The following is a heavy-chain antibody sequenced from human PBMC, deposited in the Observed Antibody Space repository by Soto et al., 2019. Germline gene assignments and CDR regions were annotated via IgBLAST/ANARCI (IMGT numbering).Heavy chain of an antibody. CDR1: GFTFSSYG. J-gene: IGHJ4*02. D-gene: IGHD3-16*01. CDR3: AREEDVNTCFGKDY. Sequence: QVQLVESGGGVVQPGRSLRLSCAASGFTFSSYGMHWVRQAPGKGLEWVAFIWHDGGNKFYAESVKGRFTISRDNSKNTLYMQRTSLGAEDTAMYYWAREEDVNTCFGKDYWGQGTLVTVSS. V-gene: IGHV3-33*01. CDR2: IWHDGGNK.